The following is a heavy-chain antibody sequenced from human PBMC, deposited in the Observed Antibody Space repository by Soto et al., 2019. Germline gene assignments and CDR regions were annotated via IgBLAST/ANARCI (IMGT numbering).Heavy chain of an antibody. CDR3: ARASTVTTRGSRNNWFDP. CDR2: IYYSGST. D-gene: IGHD4-17*01. V-gene: IGHV4-59*08. Sequence: SETLSLTCPVSGVSLSSYDLSLIRQPPGKGLEWIGYIYYSGSTNYNPSLKSRVTISVDTSKNQFSLKLSSVTAADTAVYYCARASTVTTRGSRNNWFDPWGQGTLVTVSS. J-gene: IGHJ5*02. CDR1: GVSLSSYD.